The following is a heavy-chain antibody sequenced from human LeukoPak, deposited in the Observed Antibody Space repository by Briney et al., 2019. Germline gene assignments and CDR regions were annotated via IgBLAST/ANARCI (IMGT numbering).Heavy chain of an antibody. CDR2: IYTSGST. CDR3: ASSSAWD. V-gene: IGHV4-61*02. CDR1: GGSISSGSYY. D-gene: IGHD1-26*01. J-gene: IGHJ4*02. Sequence: SETLSLTCTVFGGSISSGSYYWSWIRQPAGKGLEWIGRIYTSGSTNYSPSLKSRVTISVDTSKNQFSLKLSSVTAADTAVYYCASSSAWDWGQGTLVTVSS.